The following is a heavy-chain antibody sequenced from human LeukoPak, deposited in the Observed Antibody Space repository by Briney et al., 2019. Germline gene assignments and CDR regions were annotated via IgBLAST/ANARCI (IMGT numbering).Heavy chain of an antibody. Sequence: GGSLRLSCGASGFYFSSYSMNWVRQAPGKGLEWVSSINSGSTYMYYADSVKGRFTISRDNAKNSLHLQMYSLRAEDTAVYFSARVEATTGRNYHYYYMDVWGKGTTVTVSS. J-gene: IGHJ6*03. V-gene: IGHV3-21*01. D-gene: IGHD1-1*01. CDR3: ARVEATTGRNYHYYYMDV. CDR1: GFYFSSYS. CDR2: INSGSTYM.